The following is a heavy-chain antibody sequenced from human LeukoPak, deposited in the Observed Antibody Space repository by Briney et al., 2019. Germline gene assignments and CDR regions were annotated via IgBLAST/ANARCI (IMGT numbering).Heavy chain of an antibody. CDR2: IIPIFGTA. V-gene: IGHV1-69*13. CDR1: GYTFTGYY. CDR3: ARDPYGGNHEDY. J-gene: IGHJ4*02. D-gene: IGHD4-23*01. Sequence: SVKVSCKASGYTFTGYYMHWVRQAPGQGLEWMGGIIPIFGTANYAQKFQGRVTITADESTSTAYMELSSLRSEDTAVYYCARDPYGGNHEDYWGQGTLVTVSS.